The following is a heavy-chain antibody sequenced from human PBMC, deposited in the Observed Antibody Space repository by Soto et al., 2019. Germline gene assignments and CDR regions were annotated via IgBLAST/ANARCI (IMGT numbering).Heavy chain of an antibody. CDR3: AREIVTAGGNNYIDS. Sequence: SETLSLTCGVSGGTVASSHWWSWVRQSPSRGLEWIGNVYHTGDTNFNPSLQSRVTFSVDKSNNQFSLRLTSLTAADTAVYFCAREIVTAGGNNYIDSWGPGTLVTLSS. D-gene: IGHD2-21*02. J-gene: IGHJ5*01. CDR1: GGTVASSHW. CDR2: VYHTGDT. V-gene: IGHV4-4*02.